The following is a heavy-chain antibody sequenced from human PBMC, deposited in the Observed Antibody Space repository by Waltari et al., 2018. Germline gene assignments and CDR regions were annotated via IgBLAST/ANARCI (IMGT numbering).Heavy chain of an antibody. V-gene: IGHV1-24*01. CDR1: GDSLTEFS. J-gene: IGHJ4*02. CDR3: ASHHSDISGLSFDY. D-gene: IGHD3-22*01. Sequence: QVQLVQSGAEVKKPGASVKVSCKFSGDSLTEFSMHWVRQAPGKGLEWMGGVAPEDGEIVYAQKFHGRITMSEDTSTQTAYLELNSLRSEDTAVYYCASHHSDISGLSFDYWGQGTLVTVSS. CDR2: VAPEDGEI.